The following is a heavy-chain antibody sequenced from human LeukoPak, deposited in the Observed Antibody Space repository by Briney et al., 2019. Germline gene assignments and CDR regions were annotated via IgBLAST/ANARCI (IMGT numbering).Heavy chain of an antibody. V-gene: IGHV1-18*01. J-gene: IGHJ4*02. CDR2: ISGNNGNA. D-gene: IGHD2-15*01. CDR3: ARENFPTIRGYCTGGSCALDF. CDR1: GYTFSSYG. Sequence: ASVKVSCKASGYTFSSYGISWVRQAPGQGLEWMGWISGNNGNANYAQKLQGRVTMTTDTSTSTAYMELRSLRSDDTAVYYCARENFPTIRGYCTGGSCALDFWGQGTLVTVSS.